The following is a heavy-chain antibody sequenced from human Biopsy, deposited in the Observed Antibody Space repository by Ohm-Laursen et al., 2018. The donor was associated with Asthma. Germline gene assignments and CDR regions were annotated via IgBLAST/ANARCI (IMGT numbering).Heavy chain of an antibody. CDR2: ISKDASTQ. J-gene: IGHJ3*02. CDR3: VRDGTDDAFDI. D-gene: IGHD1-1*01. Sequence: SLRLSCAASGFSFSNFAIHWVRQAPGKGLEWVGVISKDASTQDYADSVKGRFTMARDNAKNTLDLQMNSLREEDTAVYYCVRDGTDDAFDIWGQGTVVSVSS. V-gene: IGHV3-30*01. CDR1: GFSFSNFA.